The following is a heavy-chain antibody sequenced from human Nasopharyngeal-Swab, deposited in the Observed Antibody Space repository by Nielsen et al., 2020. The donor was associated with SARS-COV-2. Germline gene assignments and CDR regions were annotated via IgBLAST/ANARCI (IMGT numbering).Heavy chain of an antibody. CDR2: ISAYNGNT. D-gene: IGHD2-15*01. J-gene: IGHJ4*02. V-gene: IGHV1-18*01. CDR1: GYTFTSYG. Sequence: ASEKGSCKAYGYTFTSYGISWGRQAPGQGLEWMGWISAYNGNTNYAQKLQGRVTMTTDTSTSTAYMELRSLRSDDTAVYYCARDLGYCSGGSCSIDYWGQGTLVTVSS. CDR3: ARDLGYCSGGSCSIDY.